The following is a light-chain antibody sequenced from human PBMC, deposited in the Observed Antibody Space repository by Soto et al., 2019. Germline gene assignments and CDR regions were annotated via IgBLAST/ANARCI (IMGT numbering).Light chain of an antibody. V-gene: IGLV2-14*03. CDR3: SSFTSGTPYV. Sequence: QSALTQPASVSGSPGQSITISCTGTSSDVGGYNYVSWYQQHPGKAPKLMIYDVSNRPSGVSNRFSGSKSGNTASLTISGLQAEDEADYFCSSFTSGTPYVFGPGTKLTVL. CDR2: DVS. CDR1: SSDVGGYNY. J-gene: IGLJ1*01.